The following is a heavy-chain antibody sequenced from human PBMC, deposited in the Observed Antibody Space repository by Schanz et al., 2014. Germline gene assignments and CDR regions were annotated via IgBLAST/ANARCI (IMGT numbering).Heavy chain of an antibody. CDR1: GFAFSSYG. V-gene: IGHV3-23*01. D-gene: IGHD3-10*01. CDR2: IGVDGTTT. Sequence: EVQLLESGGGLVQPGGSLRLSCLASGFAFSSYGMNWLLQAPGKGLEWVSVIGVDGTTTYYADSVKGRFTISRDNSKNTLYLQMNSLRPEDTAVYYCAKYRGYYRVSGSYRELEYWGQGILVTVSS. J-gene: IGHJ4*02. CDR3: AKYRGYYRVSGSYRELEY.